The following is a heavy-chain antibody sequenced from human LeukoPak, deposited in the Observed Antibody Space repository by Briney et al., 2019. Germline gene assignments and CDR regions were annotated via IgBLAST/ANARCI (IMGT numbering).Heavy chain of an antibody. D-gene: IGHD7-27*01. CDR2: MSPSGGTA. Sequence: VGSLRLSCAASGFTFSSHAMNWVRQAPGKGLEWVSGMSPSGGTAYYADSVKGRFTISRDNSKNTLYLQMNSLKAEDTAVYYCAKGNWAEDWGQGTLVTASS. CDR1: GFTFSSHA. J-gene: IGHJ4*02. V-gene: IGHV3-23*01. CDR3: AKGNWAED.